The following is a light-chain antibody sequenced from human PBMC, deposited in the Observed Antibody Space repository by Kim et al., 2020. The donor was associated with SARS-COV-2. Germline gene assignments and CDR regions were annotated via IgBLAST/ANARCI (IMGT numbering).Light chain of an antibody. Sequence: DIQMTQSPSSVSASVGDRITITCRASQNMNSWLAWYQQKPGKAPKLLIYAASSLQSGVPSRFSGSGSGTDFTLTISSLQPEDFATYYFQQANSFPLTFGGRTQVDIK. CDR3: QQANSFPLT. CDR1: QNMNSW. J-gene: IGKJ4*01. CDR2: AAS. V-gene: IGKV1-12*01.